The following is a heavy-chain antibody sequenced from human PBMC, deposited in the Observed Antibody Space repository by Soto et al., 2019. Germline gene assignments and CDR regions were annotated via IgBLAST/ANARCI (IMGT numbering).Heavy chain of an antibody. V-gene: IGHV4-30-4*01. J-gene: IGHJ4*02. D-gene: IGHD7-27*01. CDR2: VYNIGST. CDR1: GGSISSVGYC. Sequence: SETLSLTCTVAGGSISSVGYCWSWIRQPPGKGLEWIGHVYNIGSTYSNPSLTSRVTISVDTSKNQFSLRLSFVTAADTAVYYCARGPAGDKVDYWGQGTLVTVSS. CDR3: ARGPAGDKVDY.